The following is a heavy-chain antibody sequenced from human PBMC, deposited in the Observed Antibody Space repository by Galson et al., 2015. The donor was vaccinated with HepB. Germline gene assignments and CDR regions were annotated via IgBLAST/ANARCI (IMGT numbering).Heavy chain of an antibody. CDR1: GDSVSSNSAA. Sequence: CAISGDSVSSNSAAWNWIRQSPSRGLEWLGRTYYRSKWYNDYAVSVKSRITINPDTSKNQFSLQLNSVTPEDTAVYYCASSAEGIAVAGGNYFDYWGQGTLVTVSS. CDR3: ASSAEGIAVAGGNYFDY. CDR2: TYYRSKWYN. J-gene: IGHJ4*02. V-gene: IGHV6-1*01. D-gene: IGHD6-19*01.